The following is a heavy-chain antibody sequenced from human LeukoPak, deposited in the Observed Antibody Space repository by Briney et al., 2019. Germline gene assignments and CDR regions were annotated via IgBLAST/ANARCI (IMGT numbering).Heavy chain of an antibody. J-gene: IGHJ4*02. CDR1: GYTFTSYD. CDR2: MNPNSDNT. CDR3: ARDESPLGRWLVHGVY. V-gene: IGHV1-8*03. Sequence: ASVKASCKASGYTFTSYDINWVRQATGQGLEWMGWMNPNSDNTGYAQKFQGRVTITRNTSISTAYMELSSLRSEDTAVYYCARDESPLGRWLVHGVYWGQGTLVTVSS. D-gene: IGHD6-19*01.